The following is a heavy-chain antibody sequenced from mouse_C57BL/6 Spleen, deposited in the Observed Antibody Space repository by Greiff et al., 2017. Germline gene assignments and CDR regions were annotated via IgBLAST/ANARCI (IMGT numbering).Heavy chain of an antibody. CDR3: VRQDDYVAWFAY. Sequence: DVKLVESGGGLVQPKGSLKLSCAASGFSFNTYAMNWVRQAPGKGLEWVARIRSKSNNYATYYADSVKDRFTISRDDSESMLYLQMNNLKTEDTAMYYCVRQDDYVAWFAYWGQGTLVTVSA. D-gene: IGHD2-4*01. CDR1: GFSFNTYA. CDR2: IRSKSNNYAT. V-gene: IGHV10-1*01. J-gene: IGHJ3*01.